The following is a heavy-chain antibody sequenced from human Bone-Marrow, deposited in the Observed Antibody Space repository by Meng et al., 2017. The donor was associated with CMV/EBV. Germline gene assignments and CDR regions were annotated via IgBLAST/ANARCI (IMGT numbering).Heavy chain of an antibody. J-gene: IGHJ4*02. V-gene: IGHV1-18*01. CDR3: ARGQYSSSPEGLGY. CDR2: ISAYNGNT. CDR1: GYTFTSYD. Sequence: ASVKVSCKASGYTFTSYDISWVRQAPGQGLEWMGWISAYNGNTNYAQKLQGRVTMTTDTSTSTAYMELRSLRSDDTAVYYCARGQYSSSPEGLGYWGQGTLVTVSS. D-gene: IGHD6-6*01.